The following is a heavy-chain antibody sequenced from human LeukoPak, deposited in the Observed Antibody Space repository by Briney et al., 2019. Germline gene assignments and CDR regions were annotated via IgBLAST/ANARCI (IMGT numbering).Heavy chain of an antibody. V-gene: IGHV3-23*01. J-gene: IGHJ4*02. Sequence: GGSLRLSCAASGFNFANHAMSWVRQAPGKGLEWVSTVSGRGDNTYYADSVKGRFTISRDNVRNTLSLQVNSLRAEDTAVYYCAKAVRIMDMAFDYWGQGALVTVSS. CDR1: GFNFANHA. CDR2: VSGRGDNT. D-gene: IGHD3-16*01. CDR3: AKAVRIMDMAFDY.